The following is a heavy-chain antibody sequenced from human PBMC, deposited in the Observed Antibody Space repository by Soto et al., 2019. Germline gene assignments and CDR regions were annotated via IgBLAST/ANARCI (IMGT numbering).Heavy chain of an antibody. J-gene: IGHJ4*02. Sequence: EVQLLESGGGLVQPGGSLRLSCAASGFTFSSYAMSWVRQAPGKGLEWVSAISGSGGSTYYADSVKGRFTISRDNSKNTLYLQMNSLRAEDTAVYYCAKDQDSSGWYAEYFDYWGQGTLVTVSS. CDR1: GFTFSSYA. D-gene: IGHD6-19*01. CDR2: ISGSGGST. CDR3: AKDQDSSGWYAEYFDY. V-gene: IGHV3-23*01.